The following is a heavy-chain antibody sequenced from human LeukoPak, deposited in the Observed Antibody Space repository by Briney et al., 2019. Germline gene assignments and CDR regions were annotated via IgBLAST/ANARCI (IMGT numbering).Heavy chain of an antibody. CDR2: IIPIFGTA. Sequence: ASVKVSCEASGGTFSSYAISWVRQAPGQGLEWMGRIIPIFGTANYAQKFQGRVTITTDESTSTAYMELSSLRSEDTAVYYCARDRIQLWFSRPFYFDYWGQGTLVTVSS. CDR3: ARDRIQLWFSRPFYFDY. J-gene: IGHJ4*02. D-gene: IGHD5-18*01. CDR1: GGTFSSYA. V-gene: IGHV1-69*05.